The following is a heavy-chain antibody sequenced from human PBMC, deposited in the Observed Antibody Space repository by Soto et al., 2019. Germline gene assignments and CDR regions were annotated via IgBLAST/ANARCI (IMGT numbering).Heavy chain of an antibody. Sequence: QLQLRESGPGLVRPSQTLSLTCTVSGASVTSGDYSWAWIRQPPGKGLEWVGYIFTGGTTYYKSYPKTRALICLDNAKNQLSLKLTSVTAADAAIYYCARGGAGSDGECDYWGRGTLVIVSS. V-gene: IGHV4-30-2*01. CDR3: ARGGAGSDGECDY. D-gene: IGHD2-21*02. J-gene: IGHJ4*02. CDR2: IFTGGTT. CDR1: GASVTSGDYS.